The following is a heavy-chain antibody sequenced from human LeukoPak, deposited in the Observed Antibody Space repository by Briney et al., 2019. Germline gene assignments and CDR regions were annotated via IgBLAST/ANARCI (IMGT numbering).Heavy chain of an antibody. D-gene: IGHD6-13*01. CDR1: GYTFISYG. CDR3: ARVLTVSSSWSFGY. J-gene: IGHJ4*02. CDR2: ISAYNGNT. Sequence: ASVKVSCKASGYTFISYGISWVRQAPGQGLEWMGWISAYNGNTNYAQKLQGRVTMTTDTSTSTAYMELRSLRSDDTAVYYCARVLTVSSSWSFGYWGQGTLVTVSS. V-gene: IGHV1-18*01.